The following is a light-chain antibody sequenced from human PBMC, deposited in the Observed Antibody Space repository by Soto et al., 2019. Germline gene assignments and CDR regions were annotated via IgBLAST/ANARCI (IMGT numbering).Light chain of an antibody. CDR3: LQYRNLPS. CDR1: QDVNDY. CDR2: DAS. V-gene: IGKV1-33*01. J-gene: IGKJ2*03. Sequence: DIQMTQSPSSLSASVGDRVTITCQASQDVNDYLNWYQQKPGKAPKLLIFDASNLEAGVPSRFSGSGSGTDFSFTISSLQPEDIATYYCLQYRNLPSFGQGTKLEI.